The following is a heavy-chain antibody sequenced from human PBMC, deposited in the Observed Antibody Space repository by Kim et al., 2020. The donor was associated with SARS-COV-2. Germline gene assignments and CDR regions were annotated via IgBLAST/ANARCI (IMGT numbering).Heavy chain of an antibody. CDR1: GFTVSSNY. J-gene: IGHJ6*02. Sequence: GGSLRLSCAASGFTVSSNYMSWVRQAPGKGLEWVSVIYSGGSTYYADSVKGRFTISRDNSKNTLYLQMNSLRAEDTAVYYCARDRRCSSTSCQYYYYYGMDVWGQGTTVTVSS. CDR2: IYSGGST. V-gene: IGHV3-53*01. D-gene: IGHD2-2*01. CDR3: ARDRRCSSTSCQYYYYYGMDV.